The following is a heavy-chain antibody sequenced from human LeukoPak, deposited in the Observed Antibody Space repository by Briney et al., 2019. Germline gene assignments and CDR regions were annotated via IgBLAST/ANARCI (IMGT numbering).Heavy chain of an antibody. J-gene: IGHJ4*02. V-gene: IGHV3-33*06. CDR2: IWYDGNNK. CDR1: GFSFSSYG. Sequence: PGRSLRLYCAASGFSFSSYGMHWVRQAPGKGLEWVAVIWYDGNNKYYADSVKGRFTISRDNSKNTLYLQMDSLTAEDTAVYYCAKGAIPARSGPTPYYFDSWGQGNLVTVSS. CDR3: AKGAIPARSGPTPYYFDS. D-gene: IGHD6-6*01.